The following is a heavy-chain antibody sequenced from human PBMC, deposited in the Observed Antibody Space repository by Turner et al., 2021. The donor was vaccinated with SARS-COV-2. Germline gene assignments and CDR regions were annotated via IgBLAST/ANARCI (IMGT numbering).Heavy chain of an antibody. J-gene: IGHJ6*02. CDR2: IWYDGSNK. V-gene: IGHV3-33*01. D-gene: IGHD1-26*01. CDR3: ARDGKRGVLDGMDV. CDR1: GFTFSSYG. Sequence: QVQLVESGGGVVQPGRSLRLACAASGFTFSSYGMHWVRQAPGKGLEWVAVIWYDGSNKYYADSVKGRFTISRDNSKNTLYVQMNSLRAEDTAVYYCARDGKRGVLDGMDVWGQGTTVTVSS.